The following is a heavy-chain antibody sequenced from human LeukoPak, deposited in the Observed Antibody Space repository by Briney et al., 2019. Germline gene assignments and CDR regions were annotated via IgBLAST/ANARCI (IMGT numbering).Heavy chain of an antibody. J-gene: IGHJ4*02. CDR3: ARDSRFLEWSPLDY. CDR1: GYTFTSYD. Sequence: ASVKVSCKASGYTFTSYDINWVRQATGQGLEWMGWMNPNSGNTGYAQKFQGRVTMTRNTSISTAYMELSSLRSEDTAVYYCARDSRFLEWSPLDYWGQGTLVTVSS. CDR2: MNPNSGNT. V-gene: IGHV1-8*01. D-gene: IGHD3-3*01.